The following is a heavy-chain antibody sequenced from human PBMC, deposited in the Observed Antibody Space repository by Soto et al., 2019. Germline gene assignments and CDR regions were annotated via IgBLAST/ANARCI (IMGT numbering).Heavy chain of an antibody. CDR3: ARDVLLWFGELFLYYYYGMDV. CDR2: INPSGGST. D-gene: IGHD3-10*01. CDR1: GYTFTSYY. V-gene: IGHV1-46*01. J-gene: IGHJ6*02. Sequence: GASVKVSCKASGYTFTSYYMHWVRQAPGQGLEWMGIINPSGGSTSYAQKFQGRVTMTRDTSTSTVYMELSSLRSEDTAVYYCARDVLLWFGELFLYYYYGMDVWGQGTTVTVSS.